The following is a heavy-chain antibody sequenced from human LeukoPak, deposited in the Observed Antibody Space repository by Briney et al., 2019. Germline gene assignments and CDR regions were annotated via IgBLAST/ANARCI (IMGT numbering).Heavy chain of an antibody. CDR1: GGSISSHH. CDR3: ARGSTGYSSGWPIDY. D-gene: IGHD6-19*01. V-gene: IGHV4-4*07. J-gene: IGHJ4*02. CDR2: IYTSGST. Sequence: TPSETLSLTCTVSGGSISSHHWSWIRQPAGKGLEWIGRIYTSGSTNYNPSLKSRVTMSVDTSKNQFSLKLSSVTAADTAVYYCARGSTGYSSGWPIDYWGQGTLVTVSS.